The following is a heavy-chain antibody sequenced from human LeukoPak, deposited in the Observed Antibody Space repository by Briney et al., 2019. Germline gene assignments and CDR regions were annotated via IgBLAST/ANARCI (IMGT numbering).Heavy chain of an antibody. Sequence: GGSLRVSCAASGFTVSSNYMSWVRQAPGKGLEWVSVIYGGGNIYYADSVKGRFTISRDNSKNTLYLQMNSLRAEDTAVYYCARGAGYNYPYYFDYWGQGTLVTVSS. CDR3: ARGAGYNYPYYFDY. CDR2: IYGGGNI. V-gene: IGHV3-53*01. J-gene: IGHJ4*02. D-gene: IGHD5-24*01. CDR1: GFTVSSNY.